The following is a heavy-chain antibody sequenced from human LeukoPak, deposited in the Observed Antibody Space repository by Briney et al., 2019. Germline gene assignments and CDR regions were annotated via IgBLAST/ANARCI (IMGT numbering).Heavy chain of an antibody. D-gene: IGHD3-22*01. CDR2: IIPIFGTA. Sequence: GASVKASCKASGGTFSSYAISWVRQAPGQGLEWMGGIIPIFGTANYAQKFQGRVTITADESTSTAYMELSSLRSEDTAVYYCARVPLPSYYYDSSGSRDWFDPWGQGTLVTVSS. V-gene: IGHV1-69*13. CDR3: ARVPLPSYYYDSSGSRDWFDP. J-gene: IGHJ5*02. CDR1: GGTFSSYA.